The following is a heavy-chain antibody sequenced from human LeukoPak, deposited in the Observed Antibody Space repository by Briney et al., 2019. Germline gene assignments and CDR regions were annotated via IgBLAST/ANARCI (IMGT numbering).Heavy chain of an antibody. CDR2: IYYSGST. V-gene: IGHV4-59*08. J-gene: IGHJ4*02. Sequence: KTSETLSLTCTVSGGSISSHYWSWIRQPPGKGLEWIGYIYYSGSTNYNPSLKSRVTISVDTSKNQFSLKLSSVTAADTAVYYCARSPFDDSSGLDYWGQGTLVTVSS. CDR1: GGSISSHY. CDR3: ARSPFDDSSGLDY. D-gene: IGHD3-22*01.